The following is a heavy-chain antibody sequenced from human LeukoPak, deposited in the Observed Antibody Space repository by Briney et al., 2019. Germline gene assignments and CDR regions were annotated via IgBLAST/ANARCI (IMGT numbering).Heavy chain of an antibody. V-gene: IGHV3-15*01. CDR2: IKSKADGGTT. J-gene: IGHJ4*02. D-gene: IGHD4-17*01. Sequence: PGGSLRLSCAASGFTFGNAWMSWVRQAPGKGLEWVGRIKSKADGGTTDYAAPVKGRFTISRDDSKNTLYLQMNSLKTEDTAVYYCTTVGGDYGDYEFDYWGQGTLVTVSS. CDR3: TTVGGDYGDYEFDY. CDR1: GFTFGNAW.